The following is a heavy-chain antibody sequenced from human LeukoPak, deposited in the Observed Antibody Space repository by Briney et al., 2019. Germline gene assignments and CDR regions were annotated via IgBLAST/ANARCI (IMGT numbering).Heavy chain of an antibody. CDR2: INPNSGGT. V-gene: IGHV1-2*02. CDR1: GYTFTSYY. D-gene: IGHD5-24*01. J-gene: IGHJ3*02. CDR3: ARDLVLGWPHDAFDI. Sequence: ASVKVSCKASGYTFTSYYMHWVRQAPGQGLEWMGWINPNSGGTNYAQKFQGRVTMTRDTSISTAYMELSRLRSDDTAVYYCARDLVLGWPHDAFDIWGQGTMVTVSS.